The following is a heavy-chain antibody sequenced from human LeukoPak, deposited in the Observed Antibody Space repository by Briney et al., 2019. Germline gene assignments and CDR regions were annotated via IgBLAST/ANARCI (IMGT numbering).Heavy chain of an antibody. V-gene: IGHV4-34*01. D-gene: IGHD5-18*01. CDR3: ATSDQGYNYGPVYMDV. CDR2: INHSGST. CDR1: GGSFSGYY. Sequence: SETLSLTCAVYGGSFSGYYWSWIRQPPGKGLEWIGEINHSGSTNYNPSLKSRVTMSVDTSKNQFSLRLSSVTALDTAVYYCATSDQGYNYGPVYMDVWGKGTTVTVSS. J-gene: IGHJ6*03.